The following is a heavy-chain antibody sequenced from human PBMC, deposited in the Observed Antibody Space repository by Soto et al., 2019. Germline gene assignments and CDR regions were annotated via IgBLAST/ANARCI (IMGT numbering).Heavy chain of an antibody. Sequence: QTGGSLRLSCAASGFTFSSYGMHWVRQAPGKGLEWVAVISYDGSNKYYADSVKGRFTISRDNSKNTLYLQMNSLRAEDTAVYYCAKDLLRRDGYIRYYYYGMDVWGQGTTVTVSS. CDR3: AKDLLRRDGYIRYYYYGMDV. V-gene: IGHV3-30*18. D-gene: IGHD5-12*01. J-gene: IGHJ6*02. CDR1: GFTFSSYG. CDR2: ISYDGSNK.